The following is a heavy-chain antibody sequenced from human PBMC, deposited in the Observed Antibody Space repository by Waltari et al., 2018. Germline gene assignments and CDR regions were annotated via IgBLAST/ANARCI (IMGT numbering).Heavy chain of an antibody. CDR3: ARTSDNQYDSSGYNWDY. CDR2: INMKGGPG. Sequence: EVQLVESGGGLVQPGGSLRLSCAASGFTFSRFWMHWVRQAPGKGLVGVSSINMKGGPGGYADSVKGRFTNSRENGKDTLYLQMGRLRAEDTAVYYCARTSDNQYDSSGYNWDYWGQGTLVTVSS. V-gene: IGHV3-74*01. D-gene: IGHD3-22*01. J-gene: IGHJ4*02. CDR1: GFTFSRFW.